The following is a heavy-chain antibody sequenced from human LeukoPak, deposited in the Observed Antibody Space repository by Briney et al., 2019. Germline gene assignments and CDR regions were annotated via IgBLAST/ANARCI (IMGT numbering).Heavy chain of an antibody. Sequence: GGSLRLSCAASGFTFSSYDMHWVRQAPGKGLEWVAVIWYDGNNKYYADSVKGRFTISRDNSKNTLFLQMNSLRAEDTAVYYCAIKAPHYGDAFDIWGQGTVVTVSS. CDR2: IWYDGNNK. D-gene: IGHD4-17*01. CDR1: GFTFSSYD. V-gene: IGHV3-33*01. J-gene: IGHJ3*02. CDR3: AIKAPHYGDAFDI.